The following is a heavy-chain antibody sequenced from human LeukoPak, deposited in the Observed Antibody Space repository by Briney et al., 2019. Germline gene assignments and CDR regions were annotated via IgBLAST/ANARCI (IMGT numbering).Heavy chain of an antibody. J-gene: IGHJ4*02. CDR2: ISGSGGST. V-gene: IGHV3-23*01. CDR1: GFTFSSYA. Sequence: QPGGSLRLSCAASGFTFSSYAMSWVRQAPGKGLEWVSAISGSGGSTYYADSVKGRFTISRDNSKNTLYLQMNSLRAEDTAVYYCATSDLDSNWLGNWGQGTLVTVSS. CDR3: ATSDLDSNWLGN. D-gene: IGHD4-11*01.